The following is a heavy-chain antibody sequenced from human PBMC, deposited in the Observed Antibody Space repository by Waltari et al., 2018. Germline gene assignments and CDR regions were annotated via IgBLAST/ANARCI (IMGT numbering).Heavy chain of an antibody. CDR3: ARGGEYFDP. D-gene: IGHD3-16*01. CDR1: GGPNSGYY. CDR2: IYVTGNT. Sequence: QVQLQESGPRLVKPWDTLSLTGVVSGGPNSGYYWKWIRQSAGKGLEWIGSIYVTGNTAYDPSLKSRVTVSADTSKNHVSLNMISVTAADTAMYFCARGGEYFDPWGQGTLVIVSS. J-gene: IGHJ5*02. V-gene: IGHV4-4*07.